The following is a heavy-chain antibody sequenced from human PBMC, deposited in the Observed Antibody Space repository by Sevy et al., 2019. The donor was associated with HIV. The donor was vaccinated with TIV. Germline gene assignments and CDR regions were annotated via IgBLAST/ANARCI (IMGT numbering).Heavy chain of an antibody. CDR2: IHSSGTT. J-gene: IGHJ5*02. CDR1: SGSISSYY. Sequence: RQSQTLSLTCTVSSGSISSYYWSWIRQPPGKGLEYIGYIHSSGTTNYNPSLKSRVTISVDTSKNQFSLDLSPVTAEDTAGYYCTRAPPVRRGDESFNWFDPWGQGTLVTVSS. V-gene: IGHV4-59*01. D-gene: IGHD3-10*01. CDR3: TRAPPVRRGDESFNWFDP.